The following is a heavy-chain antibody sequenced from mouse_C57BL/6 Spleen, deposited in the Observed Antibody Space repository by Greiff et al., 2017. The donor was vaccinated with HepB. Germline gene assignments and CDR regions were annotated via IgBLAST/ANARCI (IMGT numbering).Heavy chain of an antibody. V-gene: IGHV1-76*01. Sequence: QVQLQQSGAELVRPGASVKLSCKASGYTFTDYYINWVKQRPGQGLEWIARIYPGSGNTYYNEKFKGKATLTAEKSSSTAYMQLSSLTSEYSAVYFCASLPYFDYWGQGTTLTVSS. CDR3: ASLPYFDY. CDR1: GYTFTDYY. J-gene: IGHJ2*01. D-gene: IGHD2-1*01. CDR2: IYPGSGNT.